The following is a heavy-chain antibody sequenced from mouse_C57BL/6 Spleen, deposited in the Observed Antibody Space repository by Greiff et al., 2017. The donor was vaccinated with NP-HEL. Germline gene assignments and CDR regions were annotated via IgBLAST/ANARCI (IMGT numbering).Heavy chain of an antibody. J-gene: IGHJ3*01. V-gene: IGHV1-50*01. Sequence: QVQLKQPGAELVKPGASVKLSCKASGYTFTSYWMQWVKQRPGQGLEWIGEIDPSDSYTNYNQKFKGKATLTVDTSSSTAYMQLSSLTSEDSAVYYCAPFITTVVPFAYWGQGTLVTVSA. CDR3: APFITTVVPFAY. D-gene: IGHD1-1*01. CDR1: GYTFTSYW. CDR2: IDPSDSYT.